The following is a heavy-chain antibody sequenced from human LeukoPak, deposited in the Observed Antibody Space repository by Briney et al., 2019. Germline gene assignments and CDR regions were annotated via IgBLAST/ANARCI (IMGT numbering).Heavy chain of an antibody. CDR1: GGSFSGYY. D-gene: IGHD1-1*01. V-gene: IGHV4-34*01. Sequence: MTSETLSLTCAVYGGSFSGYYRSWIRQPPGKGLEWIGEINHSGSTNYNPSLKSRFTISVDTSKNQFYLKLSSVTAADTAVYYCARRLRPLYNWNRGLHFDCWGQGTQVTVSS. CDR3: ARRLRPLYNWNRGLHFDC. CDR2: INHSGST. J-gene: IGHJ4*02.